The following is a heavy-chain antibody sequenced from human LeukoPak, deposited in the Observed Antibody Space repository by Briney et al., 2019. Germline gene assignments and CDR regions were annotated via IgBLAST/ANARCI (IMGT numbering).Heavy chain of an antibody. Sequence: SETLSLTCAVSGGSISSGGYSWSWIRQPPGKGLEWIGYIYHSGSTYYNPSLKSRVTISVDRSKNQFSLKLSSVTAADTAVYYCARGVGAAISGRGLWFDPWGQGTLVTVSS. J-gene: IGHJ5*02. V-gene: IGHV4-30-2*01. CDR1: GGSISSGGYS. D-gene: IGHD2-2*01. CDR2: IYHSGST. CDR3: ARGVGAAISGRGLWFDP.